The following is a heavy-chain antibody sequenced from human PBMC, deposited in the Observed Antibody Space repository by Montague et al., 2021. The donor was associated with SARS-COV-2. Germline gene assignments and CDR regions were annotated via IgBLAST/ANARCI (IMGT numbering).Heavy chain of an antibody. J-gene: IGHJ5*02. CDR3: ARGYSGYEDPTGFDP. V-gene: IGHV4-39*01. CDR1: GGSISSSSSYY. D-gene: IGHD5-12*01. CDR2: IYYSGST. Sequence: SETLSLTCTVSGGSISSSSSYYWGWIRQPPGKGLEWIGSIYYSGSTYYHPSLKSRVTIPVDTSKNQFSLKLSSVTAADTAVYYCARGYSGYEDPTGFDPWGQGTLVTVSS.